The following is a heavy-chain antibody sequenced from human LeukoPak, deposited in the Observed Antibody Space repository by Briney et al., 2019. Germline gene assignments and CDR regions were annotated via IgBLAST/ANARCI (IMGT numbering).Heavy chain of an antibody. CDR2: IKSKTDGGTT. Sequence: GGSLRLSCAASGFTVSSNYMSWVRQAPGKGLEWVGRIKSKTDGGTTDYAAPVKGRFTISRDDSKNTLYLQMNSLKTEDTAVYYCTTRTIFGVVPSGYWGQGTLVTVSS. D-gene: IGHD3-3*01. CDR1: GFTVSSNY. V-gene: IGHV3-15*01. J-gene: IGHJ4*02. CDR3: TTRTIFGVVPSGY.